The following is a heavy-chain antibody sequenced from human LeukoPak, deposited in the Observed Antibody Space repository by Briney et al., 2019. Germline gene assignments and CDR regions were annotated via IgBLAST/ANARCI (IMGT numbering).Heavy chain of an antibody. J-gene: IGHJ4*02. CDR2: ISAYNGNT. D-gene: IGHD3-22*01. CDR3: ARNYPGITMIVVEEAYYFDY. V-gene: IGHV1-18*01. Sequence: ASVKVSCKASGYTFTSYGISWVRQAPGQGLGWMGWISAYNGNTNYAQKLQGRVTMTTDTSTSTAYMELRSLRSDDTAVYYCARNYPGITMIVVEEAYYFDYWGQGTLVTVSS. CDR1: GYTFTSYG.